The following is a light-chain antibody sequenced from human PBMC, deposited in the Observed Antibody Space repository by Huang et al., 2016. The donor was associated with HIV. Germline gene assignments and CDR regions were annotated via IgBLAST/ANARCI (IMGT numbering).Light chain of an antibody. CDR1: QDISNY. Sequence: DIQMTQSPSSLSASVGDRVTITCRASQDISNYLNWYQHKPGEAPKLLIYDVSNLETGVPSRFSGSGSGTHFTFTISSLQPEDVATYYCQRYDNFPPFTFGPGTKVDLK. CDR3: QRYDNFPPFT. CDR2: DVS. V-gene: IGKV1-33*01. J-gene: IGKJ3*01.